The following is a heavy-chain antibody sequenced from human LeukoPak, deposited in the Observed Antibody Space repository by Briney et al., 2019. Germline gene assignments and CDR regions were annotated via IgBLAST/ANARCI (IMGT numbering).Heavy chain of an antibody. CDR1: GFTFSAYE. D-gene: IGHD4-17*01. J-gene: IGHJ4*02. Sequence: PGGSLRLSCAASGFTFSAYEMNWVRQAPGKGLEWVSGISWNSGSIGYADSVKGRFTISRDNAKNSLYLQMNSLRAEDTALYYCAKDKTLTPYYFDYWGQGTLVTVSS. V-gene: IGHV3-9*01. CDR2: ISWNSGSI. CDR3: AKDKTLTPYYFDY.